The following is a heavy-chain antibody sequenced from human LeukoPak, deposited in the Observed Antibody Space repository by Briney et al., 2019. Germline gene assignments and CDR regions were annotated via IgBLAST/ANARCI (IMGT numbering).Heavy chain of an antibody. D-gene: IGHD6-19*01. CDR2: TYYRSKWYN. J-gene: IGHJ4*02. CDR3: ARDHGSGWYSYLDD. Sequence: SQTLSLTCGISGDRVSSYSAAGKWSRQSPSRGVEGLGRTYYRSKWYNDYAVSVKSRITINPDTSKNQFSLQLKSVTPEDTAVYYCARDHGSGWYSYLDDWGQGTLVTVSS. V-gene: IGHV6-1*01. CDR1: GDRVSSYSAA.